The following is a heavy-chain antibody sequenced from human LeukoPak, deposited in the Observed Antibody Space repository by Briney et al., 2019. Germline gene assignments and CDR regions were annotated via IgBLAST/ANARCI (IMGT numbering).Heavy chain of an antibody. Sequence: PSETLSLTCTVSGGSISSDGYYWSWIRQHPEKGLEWIGYIYYSGTTYYNPSLESRVTMSVDTSKNQFSLKLSSVTAADTAMYYCARYRDSGGRLAFDIWGQGTMATVSS. J-gene: IGHJ3*02. V-gene: IGHV4-31*03. CDR1: GGSISSDGYY. CDR3: ARYRDSGGRLAFDI. D-gene: IGHD2-15*01. CDR2: IYYSGTT.